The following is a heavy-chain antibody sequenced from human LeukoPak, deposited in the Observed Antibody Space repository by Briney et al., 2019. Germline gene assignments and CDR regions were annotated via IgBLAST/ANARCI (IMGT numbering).Heavy chain of an antibody. V-gene: IGHV1-69*05. CDR2: IIPIFGTA. CDR1: GGTFSSYA. D-gene: IGHD2-15*01. J-gene: IGHJ3*02. Sequence: SVKVSCKASGGTFSSYAISWVRQAPGQGLEWMGRIIPIFGTANYAQKFQGRVTITTDESTSTAYMELSSLRSEDTAVYYCARYLGYCTGGSCYSPAFDIWGQGTMVTVSS. CDR3: ARYLGYCTGGSCYSPAFDI.